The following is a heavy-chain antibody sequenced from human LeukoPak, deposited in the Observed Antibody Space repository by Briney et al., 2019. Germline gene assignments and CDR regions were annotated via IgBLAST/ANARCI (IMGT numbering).Heavy chain of an antibody. CDR1: GFTFSDYG. J-gene: IGHJ4*02. V-gene: IGHV3-30*18. D-gene: IGHD3-22*01. CDR2: ISYDGSNT. CDR3: AKSGSGGYYFFDH. Sequence: GGSLRLSCAASGFTFSDYGMHWVRQAPGKGLEYVAVISYDGSNTYYADSVRGRFTISRDISKNTLSLQMNSLRAEDTAVYYCAKSGSGGYYFFDHWGQGTQVTVSS.